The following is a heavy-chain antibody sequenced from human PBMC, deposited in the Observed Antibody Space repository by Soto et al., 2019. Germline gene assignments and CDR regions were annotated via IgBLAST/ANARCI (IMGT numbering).Heavy chain of an antibody. CDR3: ARGSLLRYFDWLKFDP. CDR1: GYTFTSYG. Sequence: ASVKVSCKASGYTFTSYGISWVRQAPGQGLEWMGWISAYNGNTNYAQKLQGRVTMTTDTSTSTAYMELRSLRSGDTAVYYCARGSLLRYFDWLKFDPWGQGTLVTVSS. J-gene: IGHJ5*02. D-gene: IGHD3-9*01. V-gene: IGHV1-18*01. CDR2: ISAYNGNT.